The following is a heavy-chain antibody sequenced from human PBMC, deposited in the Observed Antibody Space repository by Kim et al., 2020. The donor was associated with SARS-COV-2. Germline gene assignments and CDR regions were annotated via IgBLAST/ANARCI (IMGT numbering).Heavy chain of an antibody. D-gene: IGHD3-16*01. V-gene: IGHV5-10-1*01. CDR3: ARGGRGSYYFDY. J-gene: IGHJ4*02. Sequence: NYIPSFQDHVTISADKSISTAYLQCSSLKASDTAMYYCARGGRGSYYFDYWGQGTLVTVSS.